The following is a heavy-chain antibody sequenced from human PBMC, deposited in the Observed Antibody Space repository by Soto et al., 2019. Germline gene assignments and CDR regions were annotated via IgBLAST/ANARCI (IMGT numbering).Heavy chain of an antibody. Sequence: SETLSLTXAIYAGSFSGHSWTWIRQSPGKGLEWIGDINHSGRVNYSPSLKSRVTISLDTSKNQFSLTLSAVTAADTAMYYCSTRAYDTNGYYRFDPWCQGTLVTVSS. CDR3: STRAYDTNGYYRFDP. CDR1: AGSFSGHS. J-gene: IGHJ5*01. D-gene: IGHD3-22*01. V-gene: IGHV4-34*01. CDR2: INHSGRV.